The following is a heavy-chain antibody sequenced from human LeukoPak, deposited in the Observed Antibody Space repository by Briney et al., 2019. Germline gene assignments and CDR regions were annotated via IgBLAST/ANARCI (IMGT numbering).Heavy chain of an antibody. J-gene: IGHJ4*02. D-gene: IGHD1-1*01. Sequence: PSETLSLTRTVSGGSISSYYWSWIRQPPGKGLEWIGYIYYSGSTNYNPSLKSRVTISVDTSKNQFSLKLSSVTAADTAVYYCAIHQLEPASDYWGQGTLVTVSS. CDR1: GGSISSYY. V-gene: IGHV4-59*01. CDR2: IYYSGST. CDR3: AIHQLEPASDY.